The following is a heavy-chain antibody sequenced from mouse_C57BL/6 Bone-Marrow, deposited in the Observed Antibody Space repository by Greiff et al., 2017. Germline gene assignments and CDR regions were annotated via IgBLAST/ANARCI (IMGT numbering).Heavy chain of an antibody. D-gene: IGHD6-1*01. CDR3: AISGSYPLFDY. J-gene: IGHJ2*01. CDR2: ISPRDGST. V-gene: IGHV1-85*01. CDR1: GYTFTSYD. Sequence: VQLQQSGPELVKPGASVKLSCKASGYTFTSYDINWVKQRPGQGLEWIGWISPRDGSTKYNEKFKGKATFTVDTSSSTAYMELHSLTSEDSSVYFCAISGSYPLFDYWGQGTTLTVSS.